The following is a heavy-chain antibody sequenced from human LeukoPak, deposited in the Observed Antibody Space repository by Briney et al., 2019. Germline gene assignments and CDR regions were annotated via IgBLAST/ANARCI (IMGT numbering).Heavy chain of an antibody. CDR3: ARDRGLGPFYYYYGMDV. CDR1: GFTFTSYG. V-gene: IGHV3-30*03. Sequence: GGSLRLSCAASGFTFTSYGMHWVRQAPGKGLEWVAVISFDGSNKYYADSVKGRFTISRDNSKNTLYLQMNSLRAEDTAVYYCARDRGLGPFYYYYGMDVWGQGTTVTVSS. CDR2: ISFDGSNK. D-gene: IGHD3-10*01. J-gene: IGHJ6*02.